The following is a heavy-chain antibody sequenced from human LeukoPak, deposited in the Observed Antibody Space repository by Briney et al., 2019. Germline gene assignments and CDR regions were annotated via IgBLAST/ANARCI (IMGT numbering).Heavy chain of an antibody. CDR1: GYTFTSYG. CDR3: ARDGYFDWLLPLGWFDP. V-gene: IGHV1-18*01. Sequence: ASVKVSCKASGYTFTSYGISWVRQAPAQGLEWMGWISAYNGNTNYAQKLQGRVTITTDTSTSTAYMELRSLRSDDTAVYYCARDGYFDWLLPLGWFDPWGQGTLVTVSS. CDR2: ISAYNGNT. D-gene: IGHD3-9*01. J-gene: IGHJ5*02.